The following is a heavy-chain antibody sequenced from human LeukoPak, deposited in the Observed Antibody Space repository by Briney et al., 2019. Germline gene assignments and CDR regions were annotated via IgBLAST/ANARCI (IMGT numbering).Heavy chain of an antibody. CDR3: VRDGVGATAYFGYFDY. V-gene: IGHV3-33*01. CDR2: IWNVGTNK. D-gene: IGHD1-26*01. J-gene: IGHJ4*02. Sequence: GGSLRLSCAASGFTFTTYGMHWVRQAPGKGLEWVAVIWNVGTNKYYADSVKGRFTISRDNSENTLDLQMNSLRAEDTAVYYCVRDGVGATAYFGYFDYWGQGALVTVSS. CDR1: GFTFTTYG.